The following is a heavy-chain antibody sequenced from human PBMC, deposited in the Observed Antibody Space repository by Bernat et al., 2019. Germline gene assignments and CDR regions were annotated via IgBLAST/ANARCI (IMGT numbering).Heavy chain of an antibody. D-gene: IGHD5-18*01. J-gene: IGHJ4*02. CDR2: IDWDDDK. V-gene: IGHV2-70*01. CDR3: ARIRDTAMVTLFDY. Sequence: QVTLRESGPALVKPTQTLTLTCTFSGFSLSTSGMCVSWIRQPPGKALEWLALIDWDDDKYYSTSLKTRLTISKDTSKNQVVPTMTNMDPVDTATYYCARIRDTAMVTLFDYRGQGTLVTVSS. CDR1: GFSLSTSGMC.